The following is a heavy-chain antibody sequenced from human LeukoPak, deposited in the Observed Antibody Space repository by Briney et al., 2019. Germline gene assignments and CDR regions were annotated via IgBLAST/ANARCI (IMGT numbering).Heavy chain of an antibody. V-gene: IGHV1-2*02. Sequence: ASVKVSCKASGYTFTGYYMHWVRQAPGQGLEWMGCINPNSGGTNYAQKFQGRATMTRDTSISTAYMELSRLRSDDTAVYYCARASYDILWRRYYYYMDVWGKGTTVTVSS. CDR3: ARASYDILWRRYYYYMDV. J-gene: IGHJ6*03. D-gene: IGHD3-9*01. CDR2: INPNSGGT. CDR1: GYTFTGYY.